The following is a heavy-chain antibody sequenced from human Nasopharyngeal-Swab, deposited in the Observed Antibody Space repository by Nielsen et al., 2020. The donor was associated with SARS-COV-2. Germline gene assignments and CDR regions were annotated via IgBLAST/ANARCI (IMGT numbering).Heavy chain of an antibody. V-gene: IGHV5-51*01. D-gene: IGHD6-19*01. CDR3: ARGYSSGWYDC. Sequence: GESLKISCQGSGYTFSNYWIGWVRQMPGKGLEWMGVIYPGDSDTRYNPSLQRQVTISVVKSISTAYLQWNSLQASDSAIYYCARGYSSGWYDCWGQGALVTVSS. CDR2: IYPGDSDT. CDR1: GYTFSNYW. J-gene: IGHJ4*02.